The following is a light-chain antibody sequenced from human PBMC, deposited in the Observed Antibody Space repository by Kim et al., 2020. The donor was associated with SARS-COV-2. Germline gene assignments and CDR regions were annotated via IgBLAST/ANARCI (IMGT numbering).Light chain of an antibody. J-gene: IGLJ3*02. CDR3: QSYDDNNHWV. V-gene: IGLV6-57*02. CDR2: EDN. CDR1: GESIASNY. Sequence: VPLTCTGGGESIASNYVQWYQQRPGSAPATLIFEDNRRPSGVPDRFSGSIDSSSNSASLTISGLRTEDEADYYCQSYDDNNHWVFGGGTKVTVL.